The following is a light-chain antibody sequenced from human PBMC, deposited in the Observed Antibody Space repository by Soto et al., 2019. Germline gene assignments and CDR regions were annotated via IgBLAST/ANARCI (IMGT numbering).Light chain of an antibody. V-gene: IGLV2-14*01. J-gene: IGLJ1*01. CDR1: SSDVGNYKY. CDR3: FSYTSSGTYV. Sequence: QSALAQPASVSGSPGQSITISCTGTSSDVGNYKYVSWYQQHPGKAPKLMIYEVSNRPSGVSNRFSGSKSGNTASLTISGLQAEDETDYYCFSYTSSGTYVFGTGTKVIV. CDR2: EVS.